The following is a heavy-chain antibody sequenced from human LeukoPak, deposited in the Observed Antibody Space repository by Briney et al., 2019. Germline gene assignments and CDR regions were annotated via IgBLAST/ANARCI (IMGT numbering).Heavy chain of an antibody. D-gene: IGHD3-16*01. CDR3: ARDGGRRDDY. V-gene: IGHV3-7*01. Sequence: GGSLRLSCAVSGFTFSNSWMTWVRQAPGKGLQWVANINHDGSEEYHGDSVKGRFTISGDNAKNSLYLQMNSLRVEDTAVYFCARDGGRRDDYWGQGTPVTVSS. CDR2: INHDGSEE. J-gene: IGHJ4*02. CDR1: GFTFSNSW.